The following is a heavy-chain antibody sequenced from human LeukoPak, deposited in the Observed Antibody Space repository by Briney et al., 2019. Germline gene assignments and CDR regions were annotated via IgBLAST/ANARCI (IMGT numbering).Heavy chain of an antibody. CDR2: SNYRGST. Sequence: SETLSLTCPVSGGSISSYYWSWIRQPPGKGLEWIGYSNYRGSTDYNPSLKSRVTFSVDTSKNQFSLRLTSVTAADTAVYYCGRRTYYDTLTGYNYWYFDLWGRGTLVTVSS. CDR3: GRRTYYDTLTGYNYWYFDL. D-gene: IGHD3-9*01. V-gene: IGHV4-59*01. J-gene: IGHJ2*01. CDR1: GGSISSYY.